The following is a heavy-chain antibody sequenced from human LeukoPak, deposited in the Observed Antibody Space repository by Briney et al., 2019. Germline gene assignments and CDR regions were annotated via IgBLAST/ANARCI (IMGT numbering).Heavy chain of an antibody. CDR2: ISSSSRYI. CDR1: GFTFSSYG. V-gene: IGHV3-21*06. J-gene: IGHJ4*02. Sequence: GGSLRLSCAASGFTFSSYGMHWVRQAPGKGLEWVSSISSSSRYIYYADSMKGRFTISRDNSKNSLYLQMNSLRAEDTAVYYCAKLAKYFYGAETFYFFEHWGQGTPVTASS. D-gene: IGHD3-10*01. CDR3: AKLAKYFYGAETFYFFEH.